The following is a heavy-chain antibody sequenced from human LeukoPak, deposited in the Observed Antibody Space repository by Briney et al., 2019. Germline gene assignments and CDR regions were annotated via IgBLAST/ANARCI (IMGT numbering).Heavy chain of an antibody. V-gene: IGHV3-48*03. J-gene: IGHJ6*04. CDR3: ARAPGSTAANHFYAMDV. CDR1: GFTFINYE. D-gene: IGHD6-6*01. CDR2: IDRSATTT. Sequence: GSLRLSCVASGFTFINYEINCVRQAPGKGLEWVSYIDRSATTTYSADSPKGRFTISRDSAKNSVSLQMNSLRTEDTAVYYCARAPGSTAANHFYAMDVWGKGTTVIVSS.